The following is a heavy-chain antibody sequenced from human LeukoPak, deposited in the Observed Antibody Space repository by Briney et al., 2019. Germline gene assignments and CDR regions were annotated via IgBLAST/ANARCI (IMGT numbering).Heavy chain of an antibody. J-gene: IGHJ4*02. V-gene: IGHV4-61*02. D-gene: IGHD3-22*01. CDR1: GYSISSGYY. CDR3: AREDSRGNFDY. CDR2: IYTSGST. Sequence: SETLSLTCTVSGYSISSGYYWSWIRQPAGKGLEWIGRIYTSGSTNYNPSLKSRVTISVDTSKTQFSLQLSSVTAADTAVYYCAREDSRGNFDYWGQGTLVTVSS.